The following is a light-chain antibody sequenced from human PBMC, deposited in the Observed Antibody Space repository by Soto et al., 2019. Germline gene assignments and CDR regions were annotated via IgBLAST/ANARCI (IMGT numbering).Light chain of an antibody. CDR2: GAS. Sequence: EIVMTQSPATLSVSPGERATLSCRASQSVSSNLAWYQQQPGQAPRLLIYGASTRATGIPARFSGSGSGTEFTLTSSSLQDEDFAVYYCQKYDNCPGTFGKGTKVEIK. J-gene: IGKJ1*01. V-gene: IGKV3-15*01. CDR3: QKYDNCPGT. CDR1: QSVSSN.